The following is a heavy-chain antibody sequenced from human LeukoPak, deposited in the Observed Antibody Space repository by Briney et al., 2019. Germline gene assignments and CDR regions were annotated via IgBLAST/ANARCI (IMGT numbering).Heavy chain of an antibody. D-gene: IGHD3-10*01. J-gene: IGHJ4*02. CDR3: AGAPYYYGSGYYFDY. V-gene: IGHV4-34*01. Sequence: PSETLSLTCAVYGGSFSGYYWSWIRQPPGKGLEWIGEINHSGSTNYNPSLKSRVTISVDTSKNQFSLKLSSVTAADTAVYYCAGAPYYYGSGYYFDYWGQGTLVTVSS. CDR2: INHSGST. CDR1: GGSFSGYY.